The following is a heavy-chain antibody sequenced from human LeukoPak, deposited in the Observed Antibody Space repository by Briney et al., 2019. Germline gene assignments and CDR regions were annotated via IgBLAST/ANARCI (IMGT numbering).Heavy chain of an antibody. CDR3: AGEIAEVGFDP. CDR2: IYYSGST. J-gene: IGHJ5*02. V-gene: IGHV4-39*07. Sequence: SETLSLTCTVSGGSISSSSYYWGWIRQPPGKGLEWIGNIYYSGSTYYNPSLKSRVTISVDTSKNQFSLKLSSVTAADTAVYYCAGEIAEVGFDPWGQGTLVTVSS. D-gene: IGHD6-13*01. CDR1: GGSISSSSYY.